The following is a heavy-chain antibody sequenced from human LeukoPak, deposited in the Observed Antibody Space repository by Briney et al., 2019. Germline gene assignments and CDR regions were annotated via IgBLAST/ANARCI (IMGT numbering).Heavy chain of an antibody. Sequence: ASVKVSCKASGYTFTSYGISWVRQAPGQGLEWMGWMNPNSGNTGYAQKFQGRVTITRNTSISTAYMELSSLRSEDTAVYYCARWTHDWFDPWGQGTLVTVSS. V-gene: IGHV1-8*03. CDR2: MNPNSGNT. J-gene: IGHJ5*02. CDR3: ARWTHDWFDP. CDR1: GYTFTSYG. D-gene: IGHD3/OR15-3a*01.